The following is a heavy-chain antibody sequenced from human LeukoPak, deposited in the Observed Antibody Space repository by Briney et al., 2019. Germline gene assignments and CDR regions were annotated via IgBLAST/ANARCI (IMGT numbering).Heavy chain of an antibody. CDR1: GFTFKHFA. D-gene: IGHD5-24*01. CDR2: ISWESGTT. V-gene: IGHV3-9*01. J-gene: IGHJ3*02. Sequence: GRSLRLSCVAPGFTFKHFAMHWVRQVPGKGLEWVSAISWESGTTGYAESVKGRFTISRDNAKNSLYLQMNSLRVEDSALYSCVKGGPDGYKSDGALHIWGQGTVVTVS. CDR3: VKGGPDGYKSDGALHI.